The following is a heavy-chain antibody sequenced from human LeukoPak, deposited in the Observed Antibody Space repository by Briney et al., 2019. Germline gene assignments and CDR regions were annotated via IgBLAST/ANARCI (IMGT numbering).Heavy chain of an antibody. Sequence: SQTLSLTCTVSGGSTSSGDYYWSWIRQPPGKGLEWIGYIYYSGSTYYNPSLKSRVTISVDTSKNQFSLKLSSVTAADTAVYYCAREGTVTTEANWFDPWGQGTLVTVSS. CDR1: GGSTSSGDYY. CDR3: AREGTVTTEANWFDP. V-gene: IGHV4-30-4*01. D-gene: IGHD4-17*01. J-gene: IGHJ5*02. CDR2: IYYSGST.